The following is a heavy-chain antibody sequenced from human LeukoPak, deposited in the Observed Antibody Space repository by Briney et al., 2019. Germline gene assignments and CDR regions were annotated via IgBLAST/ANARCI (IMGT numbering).Heavy chain of an antibody. V-gene: IGHV4-4*02. D-gene: IGHD6-6*01. CDR1: GGSISSSHW. CDR3: ARKEYSTSSDY. Sequence: SGTLSLTCAVSGGSISSSHWWSWVRQPPGKGLEWIGSIYYTGSTYYNPSLRGRVTISIDTSKNQFSLNLNSVTAADTAVYYCARKEYSTSSDYWGQGTLVTVSS. J-gene: IGHJ4*02. CDR2: IYYTGST.